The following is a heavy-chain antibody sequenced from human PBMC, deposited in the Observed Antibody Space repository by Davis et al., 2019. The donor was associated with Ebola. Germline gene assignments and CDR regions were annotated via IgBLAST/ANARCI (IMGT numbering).Heavy chain of an antibody. CDR2: ISAGRGST. Sequence: GGSLRLSCAASGFTFSSYAMSWVRQAPGKGLDWVSTISAGRGSTYYADSVKGRFTISADNSKNTLYLQMNSLRAEDTAVYYCAKDPPPTVTWYYYMDVWGKGTTVTVSS. CDR3: AKDPPPTVTWYYYMDV. J-gene: IGHJ6*03. D-gene: IGHD4-17*01. V-gene: IGHV3-23*01. CDR1: GFTFSSYA.